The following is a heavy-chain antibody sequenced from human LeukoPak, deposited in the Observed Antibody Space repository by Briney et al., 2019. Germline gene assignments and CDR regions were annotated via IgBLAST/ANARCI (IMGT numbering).Heavy chain of an antibody. J-gene: IGHJ4*02. Sequence: PSETLSLTCTVSGSGGSISNYYWSWIRQPPGKGLEWIGYIYYSGSTDHNPSLKSRVTMSVDTSKNQLSLKLSSVTAADTAVYYCARDLRSSGWYVFDHWGRGTLVTVSS. CDR3: ARDLRSSGWYVFDH. V-gene: IGHV4-59*01. CDR1: GSGGSISNYY. D-gene: IGHD6-19*01. CDR2: IYYSGST.